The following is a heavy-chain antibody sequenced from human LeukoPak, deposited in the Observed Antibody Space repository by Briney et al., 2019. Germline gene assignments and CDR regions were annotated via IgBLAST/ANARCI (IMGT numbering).Heavy chain of an antibody. D-gene: IGHD3-22*01. J-gene: IGHJ3*02. CDR3: ARDRGYYGPFSDAFDI. CDR2: IIPIFGTA. Sequence: SVKVSCKASGGTFSSYAISWVRQAPGQGLEWMGGIIPIFGTANYAQKFQGRVTITADESTSTAYMELSSLRSEDTAVYYCARDRGYYGPFSDAFDIWGRGTMVTVSS. CDR1: GGTFSSYA. V-gene: IGHV1-69*01.